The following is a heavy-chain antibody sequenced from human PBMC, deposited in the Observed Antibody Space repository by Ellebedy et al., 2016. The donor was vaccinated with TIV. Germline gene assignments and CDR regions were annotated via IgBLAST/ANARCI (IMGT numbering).Heavy chain of an antibody. D-gene: IGHD3-10*01. V-gene: IGHV5-10-1*01. CDR3: ARHHGSGSSFDY. J-gene: IGHJ4*02. Sequence: GESLKISXKGSGYSFTSYWISWVRQMPGKGLEWMGRIDPSDSYTNYSPSFQGHVTISADKSISTAYLQWSSLKASDTAMYYCARHHGSGSSFDYWGQGTLVTVSS. CDR2: IDPSDSYT. CDR1: GYSFTSYW.